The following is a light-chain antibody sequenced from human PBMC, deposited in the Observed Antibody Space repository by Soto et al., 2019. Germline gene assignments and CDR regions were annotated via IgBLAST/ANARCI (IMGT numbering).Light chain of an antibody. CDR1: QSISSSF. CDR3: QQYSSYSLT. J-gene: IGKJ4*01. CDR2: GAS. V-gene: IGKV3-20*01. Sequence: EIVLTQSPGILSLSPGERASLSCGASQSISSSFLAWYQQKPGQAPRLLIYGASSRATGIPDRFSGSGSGTDFTLTISSLQPEDFATYYCQQYSSYSLTFGGGTKVDIK.